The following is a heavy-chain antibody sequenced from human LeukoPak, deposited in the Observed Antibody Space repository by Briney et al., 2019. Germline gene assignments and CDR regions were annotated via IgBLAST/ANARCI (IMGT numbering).Heavy chain of an antibody. V-gene: IGHV4-34*01. J-gene: IGHJ5*02. CDR3: ARGRYSYGDNWFGP. CDR1: GGSFSGYY. CDR2: INHSGST. D-gene: IGHD5-18*01. Sequence: SETLSLTCAVYGGSFSGYYWSWIRQPPGKGLEWIGEINHSGSTNYNPSLKSRVTISVDTSKNQFSLKLSSVTAADTAVYYCARGRYSYGDNWFGPWGQGTLVTISS.